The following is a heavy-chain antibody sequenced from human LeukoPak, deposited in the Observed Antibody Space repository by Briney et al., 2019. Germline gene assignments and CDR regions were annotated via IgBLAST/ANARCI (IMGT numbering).Heavy chain of an antibody. CDR1: GFTFSSYA. CDR3: ARALHNLRFGWSDY. Sequence: SGGSLRLSCAASGFTFSSYAMHCVRQAPGKGLEWVAVISYDGSNKYYADSVKGRFTISRDNSKNTLYLQMNSLRAEDTAVYYCARALHNLRFGWSDYWGQGTLVTVSS. V-gene: IGHV3-30*04. CDR2: ISYDGSNK. J-gene: IGHJ4*02. D-gene: IGHD5/OR15-5a*01.